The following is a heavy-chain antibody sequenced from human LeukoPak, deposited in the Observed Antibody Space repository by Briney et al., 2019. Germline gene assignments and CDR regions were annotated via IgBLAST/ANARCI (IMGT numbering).Heavy chain of an antibody. CDR3: ARGAEMATVSHFDY. V-gene: IGHV1-2*06. J-gene: IGHJ4*02. Sequence: ASVRISCKASGYTFAGFYIHWVRQAPGQGLEWMGRINSNSGGTVSARKFQGRVTMTRDTSISTAYMELSGLTSDDTAVYYCARGAEMATVSHFDYWGQGTLVTVSS. CDR1: GYTFAGFY. CDR2: INSNSGGT. D-gene: IGHD5-24*01.